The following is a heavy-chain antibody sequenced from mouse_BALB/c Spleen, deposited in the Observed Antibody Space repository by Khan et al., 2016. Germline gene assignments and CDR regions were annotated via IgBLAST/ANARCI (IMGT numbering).Heavy chain of an antibody. Sequence: QVRLQQSGAELARPGASVKLSCKASGYTFTSYWMQWVKQRPGQGLEWIGAIYPGDGDTRYTQKFKGKATLTADKSSSTAYMQLSSLASEDSAVYYCARETYGTYYFDYWGQGTTLTVSS. CDR3: ARETYGTYYFDY. D-gene: IGHD2-10*02. CDR2: IYPGDGDT. J-gene: IGHJ2*01. V-gene: IGHV1-87*01. CDR1: GYTFTSYW.